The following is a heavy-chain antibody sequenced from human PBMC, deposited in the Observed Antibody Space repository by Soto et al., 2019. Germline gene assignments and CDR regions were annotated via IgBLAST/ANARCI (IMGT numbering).Heavy chain of an antibody. V-gene: IGHV4-34*01. CDR3: ARGGGITIFGVVRIGWFDP. CDR1: GGSFSGYY. CDR2: INHSGST. Sequence: SETLSLTCAVYGGSFSGYYWSWIRQPPGKGLEWIGEINHSGSTNDNPSLKSRVTITVDTSKNQFSLKLSSVTAADTAVYYCARGGGITIFGVVRIGWFDPWGQGTLVTVSS. D-gene: IGHD3-3*01. J-gene: IGHJ5*02.